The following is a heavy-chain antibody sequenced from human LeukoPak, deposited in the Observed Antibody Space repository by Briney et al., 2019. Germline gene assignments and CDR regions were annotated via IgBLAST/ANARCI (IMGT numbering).Heavy chain of an antibody. D-gene: IGHD5-12*01. J-gene: IGHJ4*02. Sequence: GGSLTFSCALSGLHFSRYAMRWVRQAPGKGRGWVSCVSGSGGSTYYADCVKGRFTISRDNSKTTLYRQMNSLRAEDTAVYYCAKDLDIVATITGNWGQGTLVTVSS. CDR2: VSGSGGST. CDR3: AKDLDIVATITGN. CDR1: GLHFSRYA. V-gene: IGHV3-23*01.